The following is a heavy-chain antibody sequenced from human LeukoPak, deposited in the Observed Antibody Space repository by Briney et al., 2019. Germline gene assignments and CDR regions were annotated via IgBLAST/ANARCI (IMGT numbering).Heavy chain of an antibody. CDR1: GGTFSSYA. V-gene: IGHV1-69*05. J-gene: IGHJ4*02. D-gene: IGHD3-22*01. CDR3: ARDKGYDSSGYYYYFDY. Sequence: ASAKVSCKASGGTFSSYAISWVRQAPGQGLEWMGGIIPIFGTANYAQKFQGRVTMTRDTSTSTVYMELSSLRSEDTAVYYCARDKGYDSSGYYYYFDYWGQGTLVTVSS. CDR2: IIPIFGTA.